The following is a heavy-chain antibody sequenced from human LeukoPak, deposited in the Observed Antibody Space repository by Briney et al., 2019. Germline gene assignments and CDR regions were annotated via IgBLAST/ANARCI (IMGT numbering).Heavy chain of an antibody. Sequence: GGSLRLSCAASGFTFSSYAMHWVRQAPGKGLEWVAVISYDGSNKYYADSVKGRFTISRDNSKNTLYLQMNSLRAEDTAVYYCARDSGSYLDYWGQGTLVTVSS. CDR2: ISYDGSNK. CDR3: ARDSGSYLDY. CDR1: GFTFSSYA. D-gene: IGHD1-26*01. V-gene: IGHV3-30*14. J-gene: IGHJ4*02.